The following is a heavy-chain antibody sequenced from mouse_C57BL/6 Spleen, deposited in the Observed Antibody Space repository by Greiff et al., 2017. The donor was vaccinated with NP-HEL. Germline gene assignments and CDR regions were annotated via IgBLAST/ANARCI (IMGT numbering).Heavy chain of an antibody. D-gene: IGHD2-4*01. CDR1: GYSITSGYD. J-gene: IGHJ3*01. V-gene: IGHV3-1*01. CDR3: ARGAYYDYVWFAY. CDR2: ISYSGST. Sequence: EVQLQQSGPGMVKPSPSLSLTCTVTGYSITSGYDWHWIRHFPGNKLEWMGYISYSGSTNYNPSLKSRISITHDTSKNHFFLKLNSVTTEDTATYYCARGAYYDYVWFAYWGQGTLVTVSA.